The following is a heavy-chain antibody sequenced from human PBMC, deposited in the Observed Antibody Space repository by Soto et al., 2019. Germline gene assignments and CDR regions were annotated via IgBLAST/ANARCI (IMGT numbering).Heavy chain of an antibody. CDR2: ISGSGGNT. Sequence: GGSLRLSCAASGFTFSSYAMSWVRQAPGKGLEWVSAISGSGGNTYYADSVKGRFTISRDNSKNTLYLQMNSLRAEDTAVYYCAKDRLRYSSGWYYFDYWGQGTLVTVSS. D-gene: IGHD6-19*01. J-gene: IGHJ4*02. CDR3: AKDRLRYSSGWYYFDY. V-gene: IGHV3-23*01. CDR1: GFTFSSYA.